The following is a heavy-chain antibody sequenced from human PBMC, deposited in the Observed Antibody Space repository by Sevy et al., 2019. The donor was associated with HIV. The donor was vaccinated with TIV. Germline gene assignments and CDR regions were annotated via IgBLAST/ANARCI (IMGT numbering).Heavy chain of an antibody. Sequence: GGSLRLSCAASGFTFSSYAMSWVRQAPGKGLEWVSAISGSGGSTYYADSVKVRFTISRDNSKNTLYLQMNSLRAEDTAVYYCAKAELTTGEFWWFDPWGQGTLVTVSS. J-gene: IGHJ5*02. V-gene: IGHV3-23*01. D-gene: IGHD3-16*01. CDR2: ISGSGGST. CDR3: AKAELTTGEFWWFDP. CDR1: GFTFSSYA.